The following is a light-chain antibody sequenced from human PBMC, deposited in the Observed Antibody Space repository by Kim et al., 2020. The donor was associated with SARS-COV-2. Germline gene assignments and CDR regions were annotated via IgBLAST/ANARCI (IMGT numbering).Light chain of an antibody. Sequence: GQSITISGTGTNNDIGRYNYVSWYQQHPGRAPRLVIFDVSRRPPGVSVRFSASKSGNTASLTISSLQADDEADYYCCSFTSRPSWVFGGGTKVTVL. V-gene: IGLV2-14*03. CDR3: CSFTSRPSWV. CDR2: DVS. CDR1: NNDIGRYNY. J-gene: IGLJ3*02.